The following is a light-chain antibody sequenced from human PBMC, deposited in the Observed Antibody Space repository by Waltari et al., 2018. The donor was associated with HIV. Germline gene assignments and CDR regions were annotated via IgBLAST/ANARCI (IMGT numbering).Light chain of an antibody. Sequence: EIVLTQSPGTLSLSPGERATLSCRASQSVSSSYLAWYQQKPGQAPRLPIYGASSRATGIPDRFSGSGSGTDFTLTISRLEPEDFAVYYCQQYGSSPPITFGQGTRLEIK. J-gene: IGKJ5*01. CDR1: QSVSSSY. CDR2: GAS. CDR3: QQYGSSPPIT. V-gene: IGKV3-20*01.